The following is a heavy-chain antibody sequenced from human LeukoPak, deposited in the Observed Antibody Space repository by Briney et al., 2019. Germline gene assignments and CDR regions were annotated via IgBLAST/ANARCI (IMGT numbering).Heavy chain of an antibody. CDR3: AKTVSGSYSYQGGDY. CDR1: GFTFRSYA. J-gene: IGHJ4*02. D-gene: IGHD3-16*02. V-gene: IGHV3-23*01. Sequence: PGGSLRLSCAASGFTFRSYAMSWVRQAPGKGLEWGSAISGSGDNTNYADSVKGRFTMSRDNSRNMLYLQMNSLRDEDTAKYYCAKTVSGSYSYQGGDYWGQGTLVTVSS. CDR2: ISGSGDNT.